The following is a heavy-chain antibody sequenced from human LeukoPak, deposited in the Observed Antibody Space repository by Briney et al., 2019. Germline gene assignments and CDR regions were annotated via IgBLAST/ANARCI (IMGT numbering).Heavy chain of an antibody. CDR2: IYYSGST. CDR3: ARQAVAGTDY. D-gene: IGHD6-19*01. V-gene: IGHV4-59*01. Sequence: SETLSLTCTVSGGSISSYYWSWIRQPPGKGLEWIGYIYYSGSTNYNPSLKSRATISVDTSKNQFSLKLSSVTAADTAVYYCARQAVAGTDYWGQGTLVTVSS. J-gene: IGHJ4*02. CDR1: GGSISSYY.